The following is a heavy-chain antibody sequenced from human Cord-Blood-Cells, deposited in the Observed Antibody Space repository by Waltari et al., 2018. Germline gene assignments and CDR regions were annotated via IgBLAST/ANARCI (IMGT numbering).Heavy chain of an antibody. D-gene: IGHD3-10*01. CDR2: VRAYKCNT. CDR3: ARITMVQGVIDY. V-gene: IGHV1-18*01. J-gene: IGHJ4*02. CDR1: GYTFTSYG. Sequence: QVQLVQSGAEVKKPGSSVKVSCKASGYTFTSYGISWVRQAPGQWLEGMGWVRAYKCNTNYAQKLQGRVTMTTDTSASTAYMELRSLRSDDTVVYYCARITMVQGVIDYWGQGTLVTVSS.